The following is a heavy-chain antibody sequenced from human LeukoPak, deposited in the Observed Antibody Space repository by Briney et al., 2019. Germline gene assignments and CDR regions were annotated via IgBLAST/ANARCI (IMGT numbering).Heavy chain of an antibody. J-gene: IGHJ4*02. D-gene: IGHD3-3*01. Sequence: ASVKVSCKPSGYTFTSYDINWVRQATGQGLEWMGWMNPNSGNTGYAQKFQGRVTMTRITSISTAYMELSSLRSEDTAVYYCAITGYYDFWSGSNDYGGQGTLVTVSS. V-gene: IGHV1-8*01. CDR1: GYTFTSYD. CDR3: AITGYYDFWSGSNDY. CDR2: MNPNSGNT.